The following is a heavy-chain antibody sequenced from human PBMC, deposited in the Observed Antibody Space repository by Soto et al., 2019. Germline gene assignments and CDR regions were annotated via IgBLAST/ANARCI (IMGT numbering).Heavy chain of an antibody. V-gene: IGHV4-59*01. D-gene: IGHD6-6*01. CDR3: AITLAAQQDYYYGMDV. Sequence: PLETLSLTCTVSGGSISSYYWSWIRQPPGKGLEWIGYIYYSGSTNYNPSLKSRVTISVDTSKNQFSLKLSSVTAADTAVYYCAITLAAQQDYYYGMDVWGQGTTVTVSS. J-gene: IGHJ6*02. CDR2: IYYSGST. CDR1: GGSISSYY.